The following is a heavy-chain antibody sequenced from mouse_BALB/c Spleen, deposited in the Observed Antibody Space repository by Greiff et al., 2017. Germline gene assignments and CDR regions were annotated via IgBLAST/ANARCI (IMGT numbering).Heavy chain of an antibody. Sequence: EVHLVESGGGLVQPGGSLKLSCAASGFTFSSYGMSWVRQTPDKRLELVATINSNGGSTYYPDSVKGRFTISRDNAKNTLYLQMSSLKSEDTAMYYCARDFGDEYDGQRSFDYWGQGTTLTVSS. D-gene: IGHD2-4*01. CDR1: GFTFSSYG. CDR3: ARDFGDEYDGQRSFDY. V-gene: IGHV5-6-3*01. CDR2: INSNGGST. J-gene: IGHJ2*01.